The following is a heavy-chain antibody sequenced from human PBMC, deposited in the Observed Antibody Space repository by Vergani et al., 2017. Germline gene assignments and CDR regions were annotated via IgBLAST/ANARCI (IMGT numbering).Heavy chain of an antibody. CDR3: TTACGLYYLHGEYFQY. D-gene: IGHD3-10*01. CDR2: ISSGGGDI. Sequence: EVQLLESGGGFVQPGGSRRLSCAGAGFTFDTYTMAYVRQAPGKGLEWVATISSGGGDIFYADSVKGRFTISRDNSKNTLFLQINSLKDEDTAVYYCTTACGLYYLHGEYFQYWGRGTLVSVSS. CDR1: GFTFDTYT. J-gene: IGHJ1*01. V-gene: IGHV3-23*01.